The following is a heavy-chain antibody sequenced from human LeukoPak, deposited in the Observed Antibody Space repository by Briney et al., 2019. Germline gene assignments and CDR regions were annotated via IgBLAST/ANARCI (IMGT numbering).Heavy chain of an antibody. CDR1: GFTVSSNY. CDR2: IYSGGST. Sequence: PGGSLRLSCAASGFTVSSNYMSWVRQAPGKGLEWVSVIYSGGSTYYADSVKGRFTISRDNSKNTLYLQMNSLRAEDTAVYYCAKEDDSSGYYTPGENYFDYWGQGTLVTVSS. CDR3: AKEDDSSGYYTPGENYFDY. V-gene: IGHV3-53*01. J-gene: IGHJ4*02. D-gene: IGHD3-22*01.